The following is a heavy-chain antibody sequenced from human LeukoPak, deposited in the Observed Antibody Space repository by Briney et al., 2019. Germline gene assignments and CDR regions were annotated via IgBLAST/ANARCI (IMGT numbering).Heavy chain of an antibody. Sequence: GGSLRLSCAASGFTFSSYAMSWVRQAPGKGREWVSSISGSGDNTFYADAVKDRFSISRDNSKATVSLQMNSLRAEDTAVYYCAKGRGTAVTSAASYWGQGTLVTVSS. J-gene: IGHJ4*02. V-gene: IGHV3-23*01. CDR3: AKGRGTAVTSAASY. CDR1: GFTFSSYA. D-gene: IGHD4-17*01. CDR2: ISGSGDNT.